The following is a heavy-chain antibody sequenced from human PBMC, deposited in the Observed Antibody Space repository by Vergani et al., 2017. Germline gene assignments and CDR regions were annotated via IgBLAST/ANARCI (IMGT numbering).Heavy chain of an antibody. CDR2: INPNSGGT. D-gene: IGHD2-2*01. Sequence: QVQLVQSGAEVKKPGASVKVSCKASGYTFTGYYMHWVRQAPGQGLEWMGWINPNSGGTNYAQKFQGWVTMTRDTSISTAYMELSMLRSDDTAVYYCARGGGDIVVVPAAMTDFDYWGQGTLVTVSS. CDR1: GYTFTGYY. CDR3: ARGGGDIVVVPAAMTDFDY. V-gene: IGHV1-2*04. J-gene: IGHJ4*02.